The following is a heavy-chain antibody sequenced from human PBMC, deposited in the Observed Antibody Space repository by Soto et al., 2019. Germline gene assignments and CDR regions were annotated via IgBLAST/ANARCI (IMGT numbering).Heavy chain of an antibody. CDR3: TTAPYYDILTGPYYMDV. J-gene: IGHJ6*03. D-gene: IGHD3-9*01. CDR1: GFTFSNAW. Sequence: GGSLRLSCAASGFTFSNAWMSWVRQAPGKGLEWVGRIKSKTDGGTTDYAAPVKGRFTISRDDSKNTLYLQMNSLKTEDTAVYYCTTAPYYDILTGPYYMDVWGKGTTVTVSS. V-gene: IGHV3-15*01. CDR2: IKSKTDGGTT.